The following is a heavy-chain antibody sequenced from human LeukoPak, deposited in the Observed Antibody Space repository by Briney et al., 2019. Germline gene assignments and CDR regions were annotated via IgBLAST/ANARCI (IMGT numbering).Heavy chain of an antibody. Sequence: GGTLRLSCAASGFTFSSYSMNWVRQAPGKGLEWVSYISGSTSTINYADSVRGRLTISRDNAKNSLYLQMNSLRAEDTAVYYCARGPGSSGWYFFLDYWGQGTLVTVSP. V-gene: IGHV3-48*01. D-gene: IGHD6-19*01. CDR2: ISGSTSTI. CDR1: GFTFSSYS. CDR3: ARGPGSSGWYFFLDY. J-gene: IGHJ4*02.